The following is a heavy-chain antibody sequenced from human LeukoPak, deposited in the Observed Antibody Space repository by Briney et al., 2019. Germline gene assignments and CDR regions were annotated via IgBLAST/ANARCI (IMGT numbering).Heavy chain of an antibody. CDR1: GFTFSTRG. CDR3: ATSRSGGWNRGYFDY. J-gene: IGHJ4*02. Sequence: PGTSLRLSCAASGFTFSTRGMHWVRRAPGKGFEWVALIWDDGSKEYYADSVKGRFTISRDNSKNTLYLQMNSLRAEDTALYHCATSRSGGWNRGYFDYWGEGTLVTVSS. CDR2: IWDDGSKE. V-gene: IGHV3-33*01. D-gene: IGHD6-19*01.